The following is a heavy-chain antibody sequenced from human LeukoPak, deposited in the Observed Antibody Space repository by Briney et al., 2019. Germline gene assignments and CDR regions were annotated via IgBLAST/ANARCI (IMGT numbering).Heavy chain of an antibody. J-gene: IGHJ6*02. CDR1: GFTASSNY. Sequence: GGSLRLSCAASGFTASSNYMSWVRQAPGKGLEWVSVIYSGGSTYYADSVKGRFTISRDNSKNTLYLQMNSPRAEDTAVYYCARSTVTTVYGMDVWGQGTTVTVSS. CDR3: ARSTVTTVYGMDV. D-gene: IGHD4-17*01. CDR2: IYSGGST. V-gene: IGHV3-66*01.